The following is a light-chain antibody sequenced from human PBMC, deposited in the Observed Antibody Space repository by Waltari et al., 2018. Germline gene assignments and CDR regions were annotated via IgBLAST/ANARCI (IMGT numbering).Light chain of an antibody. Sequence: SVLTQPASVSGSPGQSITISCPGTDNDIATYDYVSWYQQHPGQVPKLILYEVVFRPSGVSSRFSGSKSGNTATLTLFGLQAEDEADYYCSSYTTTGGLLFGGGTKLT. J-gene: IGLJ2*01. CDR3: SSYTTTGGLL. CDR1: DNDIATYDY. CDR2: EVV. V-gene: IGLV2-14*03.